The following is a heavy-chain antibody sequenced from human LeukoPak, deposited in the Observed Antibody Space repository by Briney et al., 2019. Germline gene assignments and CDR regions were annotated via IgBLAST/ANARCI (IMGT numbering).Heavy chain of an antibody. CDR2: MNPNSGNT. Sequence: ASVTVSCKASGYTFSSYGINWVRQATGQGLEWMGWMNPNSGNTGYAQKFQGRVTMTRNTSISTAYMELSSLRSEDTAVYYCARVPKGTMVRGVRINWFDPWGQGTLVTVSS. D-gene: IGHD3-10*01. CDR1: GYTFSSYG. V-gene: IGHV1-8*02. J-gene: IGHJ5*02. CDR3: ARVPKGTMVRGVRINWFDP.